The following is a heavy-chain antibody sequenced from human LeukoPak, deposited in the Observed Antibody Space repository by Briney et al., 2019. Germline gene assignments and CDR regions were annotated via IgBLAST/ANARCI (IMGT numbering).Heavy chain of an antibody. J-gene: IGHJ4*02. CDR2: IYWNDDK. CDR3: AHNSGVITIFGVVIIQRSVLDY. Sequence: SGPTLVNLTQTLTLTCTFSGFSLSTSGVGVGWIRQPPGKALEWLALIYWNDDKRYSPSLKSRLTITKDTSKNQVVLTMTNMDPVDTATYYCAHNSGVITIFGVVIIQRSVLDYWGQGTLVTVSS. CDR1: GFSLSTSGVG. V-gene: IGHV2-5*01. D-gene: IGHD3-3*01.